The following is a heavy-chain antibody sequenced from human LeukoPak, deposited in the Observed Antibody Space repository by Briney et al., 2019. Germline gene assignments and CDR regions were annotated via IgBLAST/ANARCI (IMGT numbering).Heavy chain of an antibody. Sequence: GASVKVSCKASGGTFSSYAISWVRQAPGQGLEWMGGIIPIFGTANYAQKFQGRVTITADESTSTAYMELSSLRSEDTAMHYCARASIAVAHGFDYWGQGTLVTVSS. V-gene: IGHV1-69*13. CDR3: ARASIAVAHGFDY. CDR2: IIPIFGTA. D-gene: IGHD6-19*01. CDR1: GGTFSSYA. J-gene: IGHJ4*02.